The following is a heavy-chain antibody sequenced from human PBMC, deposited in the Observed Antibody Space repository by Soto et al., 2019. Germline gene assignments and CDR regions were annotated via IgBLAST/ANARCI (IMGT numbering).Heavy chain of an antibody. CDR3: AKDVGYCIKRVCDTVDH. Sequence: QVQLVESGGGVVQPGRSLRLSCAASGFTFSSYGMHWVRQAPGKGLERVAVISYDGSNQHYVDSVKGRVTISRDNYKNTLYRQMNRLRAEDTAVYYCAKDVGYCIKRVCDTVDHWLRGTLVTVSS. CDR2: ISYDGSNQ. V-gene: IGHV3-30*18. D-gene: IGHD2-8*01. J-gene: IGHJ4*02. CDR1: GFTFSSYG.